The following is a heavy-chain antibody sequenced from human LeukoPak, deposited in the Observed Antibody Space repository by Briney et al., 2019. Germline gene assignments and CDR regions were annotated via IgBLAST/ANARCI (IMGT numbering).Heavy chain of an antibody. CDR1: EFTFSRYW. V-gene: IGHV3-7*05. Sequence: GGSLRLSCAASEFTFSRYWMSWVRQAPGKGLEWVANIKQDGSEKYYVDSVKGRFTISRDNAKNSLYLQMNSPRVEDTAVYHCARDVYSSSSLDYWGQGILVTVPS. CDR3: ARDVYSSSSLDY. J-gene: IGHJ4*02. CDR2: IKQDGSEK. D-gene: IGHD6-6*01.